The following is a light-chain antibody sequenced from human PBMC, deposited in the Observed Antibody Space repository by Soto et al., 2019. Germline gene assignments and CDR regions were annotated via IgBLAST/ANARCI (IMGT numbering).Light chain of an antibody. CDR2: GAS. Sequence: EIVMTQSPATLSVSPGERATVSCRSSQSVSSNLAWYQQKPGQAPRLLIYGASNRATGIPDRFSGSGSGTEFTLTISSLQSEDFAVYYCQQYNNWPTWTFGQGTKVDIK. CDR3: QQYNNWPTWT. CDR1: QSVSSN. V-gene: IGKV3D-15*01. J-gene: IGKJ1*01.